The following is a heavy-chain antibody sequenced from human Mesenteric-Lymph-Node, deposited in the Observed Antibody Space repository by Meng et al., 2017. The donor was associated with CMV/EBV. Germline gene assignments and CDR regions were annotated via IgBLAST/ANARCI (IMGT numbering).Heavy chain of an antibody. Sequence: GGSLRLSCAASGFIFSSYWMHWVRQAPGKGLEWVAFIRYDGSNKYYADSVKGRFTISRDNSKNTLYLQMNSLRAEDTAVYYCAMDMEDIVVVPAAYGDAFDIWGQGTMVTVSS. J-gene: IGHJ3*02. D-gene: IGHD2-2*01. CDR1: GFIFSSYW. CDR2: IRYDGSNK. CDR3: AMDMEDIVVVPAAYGDAFDI. V-gene: IGHV3-30*02.